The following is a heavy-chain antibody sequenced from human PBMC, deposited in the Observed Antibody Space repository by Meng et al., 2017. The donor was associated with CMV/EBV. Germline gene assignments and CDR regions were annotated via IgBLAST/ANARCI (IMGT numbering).Heavy chain of an antibody. CDR3: TTSRITIFGVVASDAFDI. J-gene: IGHJ3*02. CDR2: IKSKTDGGTT. CDR1: GFTFSNAW. D-gene: IGHD3-3*01. Sequence: WGSLRLSCAASGFTFSNAWMGWVRQAPGKGLEWVGRIKSKTDGGTTDYAAPVKGRFTISRDDSKNTLYLQMNSLKTEDTAVYYCTTSRITIFGVVASDAFDIWGQGTMVTVSS. V-gene: IGHV3-15*01.